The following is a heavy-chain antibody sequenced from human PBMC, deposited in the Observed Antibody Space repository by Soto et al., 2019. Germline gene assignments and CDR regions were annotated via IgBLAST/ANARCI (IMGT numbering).Heavy chain of an antibody. Sequence: PSETLSLTCAVSGGSISSGGDSWSWIRQPPGKGLEWIGYIYHSGSTYYNPSLKSRVTILVDRSKNQFSLKLSSVTAADTAMYYCARGEVVALDLWGHGTLVTVSS. V-gene: IGHV4-30-2*01. CDR2: IYHSGST. D-gene: IGHD2-15*01. CDR3: ARGEVVALDL. J-gene: IGHJ3*01. CDR1: GGSISSGGDS.